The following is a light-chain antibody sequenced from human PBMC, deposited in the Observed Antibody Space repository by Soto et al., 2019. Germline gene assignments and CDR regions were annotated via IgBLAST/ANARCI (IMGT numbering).Light chain of an antibody. J-gene: IGLJ3*02. CDR3: QSYDSSLSGPNWV. Sequence: QSVLTQPPSVSGAPGQRVTISCTGSSSNIGAGYDVHWYQQLPGTAPKLLIYGNSNRPSGVPDRFSGSKSGTSASLAITGLQAEDEADYYCQSYDSSLSGPNWVFGGGTKDRP. CDR2: GNS. V-gene: IGLV1-40*01. CDR1: SSNIGAGYD.